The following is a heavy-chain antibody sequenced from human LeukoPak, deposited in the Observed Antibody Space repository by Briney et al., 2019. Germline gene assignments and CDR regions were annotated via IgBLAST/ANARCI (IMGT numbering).Heavy chain of an antibody. Sequence: SVKVSCKASGYTFTSYYMHWVRQAPGQGLEWMGGIIPIFGTANYAQKFQGRVTITADKSTSTAYMELSSLRSEDTAVYYCARGPDTSNYYDSSGYYGVFDYWGQGTLVTVSS. J-gene: IGHJ4*02. V-gene: IGHV1-69*06. CDR1: GYTFTSYY. D-gene: IGHD3-22*01. CDR2: IIPIFGTA. CDR3: ARGPDTSNYYDSSGYYGVFDY.